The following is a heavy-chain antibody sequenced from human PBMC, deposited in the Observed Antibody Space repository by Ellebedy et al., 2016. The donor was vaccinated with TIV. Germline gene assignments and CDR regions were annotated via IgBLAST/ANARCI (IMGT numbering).Heavy chain of an antibody. CDR2: ISSSSSTI. CDR1: GFTFSSYS. CDR3: ANGPPGDY. J-gene: IGHJ4*02. V-gene: IGHV3-48*01. Sequence: GGSLRLXXAASGFTFSSYSMNWVRQAPGKGLEWVSYISSSSSTIYYADSVKGRFTVSRDNAKNSLYLQMNSLRAEDTALYYCANGPPGDYWGQGTLVTVSS.